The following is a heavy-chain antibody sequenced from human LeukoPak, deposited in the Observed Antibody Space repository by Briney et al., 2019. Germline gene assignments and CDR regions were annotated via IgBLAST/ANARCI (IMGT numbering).Heavy chain of an antibody. CDR1: GGSISTYY. Sequence: SETLSLTCTVSGGSISTYYWSWIRQPPGKGLEWIGYIHYSGSTNYNPSLKSRVTISVDTSKNQFSLKLSSVTAADTAVYYCARNNGSGSSGGWFDPWGQGTLVTVSS. CDR3: ARNNGSGSSGGWFDP. V-gene: IGHV4-59*01. J-gene: IGHJ5*02. CDR2: IHYSGST. D-gene: IGHD3-10*01.